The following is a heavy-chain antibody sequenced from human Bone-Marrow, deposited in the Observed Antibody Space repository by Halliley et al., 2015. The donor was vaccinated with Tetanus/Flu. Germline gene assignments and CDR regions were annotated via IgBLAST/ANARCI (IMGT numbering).Heavy chain of an antibody. J-gene: IGHJ6*02. CDR1: GGSLSGNY. CDR2: IIKTGST. Sequence: LRLSCAVNGGSLSGNYWSWTRQPPGKGLEWIGEIIKTGSTDYNPSLKGRVTISVDTSKNQLSLNLRSVTAADSAVYYCMRAQGPYFNGMDVWGQGTTVTVSS. V-gene: IGHV4-34*12. CDR3: MRAQGPYFNGMDV.